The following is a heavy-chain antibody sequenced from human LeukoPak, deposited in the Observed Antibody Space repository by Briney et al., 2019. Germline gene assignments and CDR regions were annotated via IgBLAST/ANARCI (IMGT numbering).Heavy chain of an antibody. V-gene: IGHV3-30*04. CDR1: GFTFSSYA. Sequence: HPGRSLRLSCAASGFTFSSYAMHWVRQAPGKGLEWVAVMSYDGSNKYYADSVKGRFTISRDNSKNTLYLQMNSLRAEDTAVYYCARDRVLRFFRNKVYGMDVWGQGTTVTVSS. CDR2: MSYDGSNK. CDR3: ARDRVLRFFRNKVYGMDV. D-gene: IGHD3-3*01. J-gene: IGHJ6*02.